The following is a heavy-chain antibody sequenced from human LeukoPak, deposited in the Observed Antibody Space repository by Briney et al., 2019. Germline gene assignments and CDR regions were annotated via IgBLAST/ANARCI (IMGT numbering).Heavy chain of an antibody. J-gene: IGHJ5*02. Sequence: GGSLRLSCAASGFTFSSYSMNWVRQAPGKGLEWVSSISSSSSYIYYADSVKGRFTISRDNAKNSLYLQMNSLRAEDTAVYYCARDSSGWYLSFVGNWFDPWGQGTLVTVSS. CDR2: ISSSSSYI. D-gene: IGHD6-19*01. CDR1: GFTFSSYS. V-gene: IGHV3-21*01. CDR3: ARDSSGWYLSFVGNWFDP.